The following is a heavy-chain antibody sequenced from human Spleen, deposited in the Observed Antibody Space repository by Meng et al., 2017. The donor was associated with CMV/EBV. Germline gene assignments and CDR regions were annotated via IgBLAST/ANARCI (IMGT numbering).Heavy chain of an antibody. D-gene: IGHD3-16*02. CDR3: ARSLRHVITSGGVIVTTDYFDY. CDR1: GYSFTSYW. Sequence: GGSLRLSCKGSGYSFTSYWIGWVRQMPGKGLEWMGIIYPGDSDTRYSPSFQGQVTISADKSISTAYLQWSSLTASDTAMYYCARSLRHVITSGGVIVTTDYFDYWGQGTLVTVSS. CDR2: IYPGDSDT. J-gene: IGHJ4*02. V-gene: IGHV5-51*01.